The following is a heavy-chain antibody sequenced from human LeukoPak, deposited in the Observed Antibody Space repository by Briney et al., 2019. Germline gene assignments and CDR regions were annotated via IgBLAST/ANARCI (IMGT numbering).Heavy chain of an antibody. CDR1: GGSISSGDYY. J-gene: IGHJ3*02. Sequence: SETLSLTCTVSGGSISSGDYYWSWIRQPPGKGLEWIGYIYYSGSTYYNPSLKSRVTISVDTSKNQISLKLSSVTAADTAVYYCARGLTIVPAALGGDAFDIWGQGTMVTVSS. CDR3: ARGLTIVPAALGGDAFDI. CDR2: IYYSGST. V-gene: IGHV4-30-4*01. D-gene: IGHD2-2*01.